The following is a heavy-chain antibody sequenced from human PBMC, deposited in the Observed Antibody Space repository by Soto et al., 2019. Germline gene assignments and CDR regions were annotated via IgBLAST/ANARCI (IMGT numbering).Heavy chain of an antibody. CDR3: ARARYYYDSSGYLAY. V-gene: IGHV4-34*01. D-gene: IGHD3-22*01. Sequence: PSETLSLTCAVYGGSFSGYYWSWIRQPLGKGLEWIGEINHSGSTNYNPSLKSRVTISVDTSKNQFSLKLSSVTAADTAVYYCARARYYYDSSGYLAYWGQGTLVTVSS. CDR1: GGSFSGYY. J-gene: IGHJ4*02. CDR2: INHSGST.